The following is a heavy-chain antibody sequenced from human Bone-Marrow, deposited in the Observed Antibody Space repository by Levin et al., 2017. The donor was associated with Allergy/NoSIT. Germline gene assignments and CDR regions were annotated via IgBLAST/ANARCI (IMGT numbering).Heavy chain of an antibody. D-gene: IGHD3-10*01. CDR1: GYTFTSYD. J-gene: IGHJ4*02. CDR2: MNPNSGNT. V-gene: IGHV1-8*01. CDR3: ARGFRNVLLWFGELRAYYFDY. Sequence: PGGSLRLSCKASGYTFTSYDINWVRQATGQGLEWMGWMNPNSGNTGYAQKFQGRVTMTRNTSISTAYMELSSLRSEDTAVYYCARGFRNVLLWFGELRAYYFDYWGQGTLVTVSS.